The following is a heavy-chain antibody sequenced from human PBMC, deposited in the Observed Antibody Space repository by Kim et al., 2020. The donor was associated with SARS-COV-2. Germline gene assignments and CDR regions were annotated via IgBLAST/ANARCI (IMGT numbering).Heavy chain of an antibody. D-gene: IGHD3-3*01. CDR1: GFTFSSYW. V-gene: IGHV3-74*01. Sequence: GGSLRLSCAASGFTFSSYWMHWVRQAPGKGLVWVSRINSDGSSTSYADSVKGRFTISRDNAKNTLYLQMNSLRAEDTAVYYCARADYDFWSGYDTDYYYYLDVWGKGTTVTVSS. J-gene: IGHJ6*03. CDR3: ARADYDFWSGYDTDYYYYLDV. CDR2: INSDGSST.